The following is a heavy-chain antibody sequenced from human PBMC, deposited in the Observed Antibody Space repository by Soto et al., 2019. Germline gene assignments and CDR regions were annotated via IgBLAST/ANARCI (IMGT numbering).Heavy chain of an antibody. CDR2: IWYDGSNK. Sequence: QVQLVESGGGVVQPGRSLRLSCAASGFTFSSYGMHWVRQAPGKGLEWVAVIWYDGSNKYYADSVKGRCTISRDNCKNKRHLQMISRRAEDTAVYSYARDSIYCSSGICYSLHWYFYLGGRGTLVTVSS. CDR3: ARDSIYCSSGICYSLHWYFYL. CDR1: GFTFSSYG. V-gene: IGHV3-33*01. J-gene: IGHJ2*01. D-gene: IGHD2-15*01.